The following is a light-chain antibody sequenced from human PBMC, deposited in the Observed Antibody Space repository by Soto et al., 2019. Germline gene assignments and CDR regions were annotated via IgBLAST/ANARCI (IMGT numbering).Light chain of an antibody. CDR1: QGISSY. J-gene: IGKJ1*01. CDR3: QQSYSTPQT. CDR2: AAS. Sequence: AILMTHSPSSFSASTGDRVTITCRASQGISSYLAWYQQKPGKAPKPLIYAASSLQSGVPSRFSGSGSGTDFTLTISSLQPEDFATYYCQQSYSTPQTFGQGTKVDIK. V-gene: IGKV1-8*01.